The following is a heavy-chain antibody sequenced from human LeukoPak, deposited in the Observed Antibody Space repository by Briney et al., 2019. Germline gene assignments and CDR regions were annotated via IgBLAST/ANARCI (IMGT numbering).Heavy chain of an antibody. Sequence: PGGSLRLSCAASGFTFNSYAMSWVRQAPGKGLEWVSAISGSGGSTYYADSVKGRFTISRDNSKNTLYLQMNSLRAEDTAVYYCATRYCSGGSCYAFDYWGQGTLVTVSS. CDR1: GFTFNSYA. CDR3: ATRYCSGGSCYAFDY. J-gene: IGHJ4*02. V-gene: IGHV3-23*01. D-gene: IGHD2-15*01. CDR2: ISGSGGST.